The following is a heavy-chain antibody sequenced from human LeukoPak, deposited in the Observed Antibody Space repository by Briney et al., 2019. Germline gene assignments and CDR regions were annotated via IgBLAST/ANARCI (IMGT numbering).Heavy chain of an antibody. Sequence: SVKVSYKASGGTFSSYAISWERQAPGQGLEWMGGIIPIFGTANYAQKFQGRVTITADESTSTAYMELSSLRSEDTAVYYCARVWYGDSNWFDPWGQGTLVTVSS. CDR2: IIPIFGTA. J-gene: IGHJ5*02. D-gene: IGHD4-17*01. V-gene: IGHV1-69*13. CDR3: ARVWYGDSNWFDP. CDR1: GGTFSSYA.